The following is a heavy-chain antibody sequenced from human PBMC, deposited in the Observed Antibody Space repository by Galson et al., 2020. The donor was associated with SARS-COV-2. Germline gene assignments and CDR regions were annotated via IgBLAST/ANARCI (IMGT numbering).Heavy chain of an antibody. CDR3: AKDIGPGYFDSSGYLGGFDY. J-gene: IGHJ4*02. CDR1: GFSFDDYA. V-gene: IGHV3-9*01. D-gene: IGHD3-22*01. Sequence: GGSLRLSCAGSGFSFDDYAMHWVRQPPGKGLEWVSGINWNRNTIGYAESVEGRFTISRDNAKESLYLQMSSLRVEDTAVYFCAKDIGPGYFDSSGYLGGFDYWGQGTLVTVSS. CDR2: INWNRNTI.